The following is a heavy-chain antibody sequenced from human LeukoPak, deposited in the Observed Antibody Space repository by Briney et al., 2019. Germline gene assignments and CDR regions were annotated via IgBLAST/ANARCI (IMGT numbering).Heavy chain of an antibody. CDR1: GGSISSSSYY. Sequence: SETLSLTCTVSGGSISSSSYYWGWIRQPPGKGLEWIGSIYYSGSTYYNPSLKSRVTISVDTSKNQFSLRLSSVTAADTAVYYCAREAPGYSSGWYCFDYWGQGTLVTVSS. V-gene: IGHV4-39*07. CDR2: IYYSGST. CDR3: AREAPGYSSGWYCFDY. D-gene: IGHD6-19*01. J-gene: IGHJ4*02.